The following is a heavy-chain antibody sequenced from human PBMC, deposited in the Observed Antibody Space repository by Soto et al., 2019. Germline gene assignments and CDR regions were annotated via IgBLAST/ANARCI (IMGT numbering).Heavy chain of an antibody. CDR2: IIPIFGTA. Sequence: GASVKVSCKASGGTFSSYAISWVRQAPGQGLEWMGGIIPIFGTANYAQKFQGRVTITADESTSTAYMELSSLRAEDTAVYYCARAGVYSRDGYNWNGMDVWGQGTTVTVSS. V-gene: IGHV1-69*13. D-gene: IGHD5-12*01. CDR1: GGTFSSYA. CDR3: ARAGVYSRDGYNWNGMDV. J-gene: IGHJ6*02.